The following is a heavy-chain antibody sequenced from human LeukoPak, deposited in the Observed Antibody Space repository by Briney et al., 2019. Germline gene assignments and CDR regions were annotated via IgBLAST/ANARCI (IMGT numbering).Heavy chain of an antibody. D-gene: IGHD3-22*01. Sequence: QPGGSLRLSCAASGFTVSTKFMSWVRQAPGKGLEWVSVIYDGGITYYADSVKGRFTISGDNSKNMLFLQMNSLRAEDTAVYYCARFYDTSGYLDCWSQGTLVTVSS. J-gene: IGHJ4*02. CDR2: IYDGGIT. CDR3: ARFYDTSGYLDC. CDR1: GFTVSTKF. V-gene: IGHV3-66*01.